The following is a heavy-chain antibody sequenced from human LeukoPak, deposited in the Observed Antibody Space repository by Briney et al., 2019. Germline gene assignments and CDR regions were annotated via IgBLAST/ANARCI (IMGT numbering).Heavy chain of an antibody. CDR1: GGTFSSYA. Sequence: SVKVSCKASGGTFSSYAISWVRQAPGQGLEWMGRIIPIPGIANYAQKFQGRVTITADKSTSTAYMELSSLRSEDTAVYYCARVASGYYAPLFDYWGQGTLVTVSS. CDR3: ARVASGYYAPLFDY. D-gene: IGHD3-22*01. J-gene: IGHJ4*02. V-gene: IGHV1-69*04. CDR2: IIPIPGIA.